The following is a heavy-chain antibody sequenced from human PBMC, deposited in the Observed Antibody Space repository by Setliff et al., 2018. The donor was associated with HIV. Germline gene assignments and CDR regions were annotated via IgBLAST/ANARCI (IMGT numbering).Heavy chain of an antibody. CDR3: VASSSWSCRLNF. CDR1: GGSISSDNW. V-gene: IGHV4-4*02. J-gene: IGHJ4*02. Sequence: SETLSLTCAVSGGSISSDNWWTWVRQPPGKGLEWIGEVNHGGSTHYNASLKSRLTISLDTSKKQFSLKLTSLTAADAAVYYCVASSSWSCRLNFWGQGTLVTVSS. CDR2: VNHGGST. D-gene: IGHD2-2*01.